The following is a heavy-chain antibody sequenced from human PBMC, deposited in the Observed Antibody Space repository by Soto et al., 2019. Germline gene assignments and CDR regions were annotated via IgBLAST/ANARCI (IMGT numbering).Heavy chain of an antibody. V-gene: IGHV3-33*01. CDR3: ARGPLDCGGDCYYFDY. Sequence: SQRLSCAASIFPSRSYGVLWVRQAPGKRLEGVAVIWYDGSNKYYAVFVKGGFNISRDNSKNTLYLQMNSLRAEDTAVYYCARGPLDCGGDCYYFDYWGQGT. CDR1: IFPSRSYG. D-gene: IGHD2-21*02. CDR2: IWYDGSNK. J-gene: IGHJ4*02.